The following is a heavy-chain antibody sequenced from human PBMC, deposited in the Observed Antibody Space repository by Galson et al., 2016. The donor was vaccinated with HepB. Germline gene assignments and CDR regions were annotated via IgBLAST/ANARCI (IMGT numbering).Heavy chain of an antibody. J-gene: IGHJ4*02. CDR1: GFIFSNFG. CDR2: IWFDGTNK. Sequence: SLRLSCAASGFIFSNFGMHWVRQAPGKGLEWVAVIWFDGTNKYYADSVRGRFAISRDNSKNTLYLDMSDLRGDDTAVYFCARGNGSGWPAFVFWGQGTPVTGSS. V-gene: IGHV3-33*01. CDR3: ARGNGSGWPAFVF. D-gene: IGHD6-19*01.